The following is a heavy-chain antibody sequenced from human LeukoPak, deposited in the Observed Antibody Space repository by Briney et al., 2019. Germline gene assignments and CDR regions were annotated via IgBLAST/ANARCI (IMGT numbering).Heavy chain of an antibody. Sequence: SETLSLTCTVSGGSISSGDYYWSWIRQPPGKGLEWIAYMYYSGSTYYNPSLKSRVTMSADTSKNQLTLELSSVTAADTAVYYCARPYYYDSRIDPWGQGILVTVSS. CDR2: MYYSGST. V-gene: IGHV4-30-4*01. CDR3: ARPYYYDSRIDP. CDR1: GGSISSGDYY. J-gene: IGHJ5*02. D-gene: IGHD3-22*01.